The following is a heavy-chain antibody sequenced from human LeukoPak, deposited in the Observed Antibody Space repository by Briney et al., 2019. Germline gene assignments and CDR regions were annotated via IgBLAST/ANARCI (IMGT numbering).Heavy chain of an antibody. D-gene: IGHD1-1*01. Sequence: KPSETLSLTCPVSGDSGLCGGYRWAWIRPPPGKGLEWIGYTYFTGSTYFNPSLKRRVAISIDTSKNQFSLQLTSVTVADTAVYYCARVNINNWHSCDYWGQGTLVTVSS. CDR2: TYFTGST. J-gene: IGHJ4*02. CDR1: GDSGLCGGYR. V-gene: IGHV4-30-4*01. CDR3: ARVNINNWHSCDY.